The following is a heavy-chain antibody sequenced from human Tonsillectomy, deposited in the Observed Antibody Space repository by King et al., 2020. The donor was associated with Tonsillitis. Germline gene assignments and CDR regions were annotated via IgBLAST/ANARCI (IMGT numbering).Heavy chain of an antibody. D-gene: IGHD5-24*01. J-gene: IGHJ4*02. CDR2: ISSSSSYI. V-gene: IGHV3-21*01. Sequence: VQLVESGGGLVKPGGSLRLSCAASGFTFSSYSMNWVRQAPGKGRERVSSISSSSSYIYYADPVKGRFTISRDNAKNSLYLQMNSLRAEDTAVYYCARDLKRWRPFDYWGQGTLVTVSS. CDR3: ARDLKRWRPFDY. CDR1: GFTFSSYS.